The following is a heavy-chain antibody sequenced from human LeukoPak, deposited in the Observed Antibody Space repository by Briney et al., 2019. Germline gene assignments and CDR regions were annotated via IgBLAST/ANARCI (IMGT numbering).Heavy chain of an antibody. CDR2: INLNSGGT. Sequence: ASVKVSCKASGFTFSDYYIHWVRQAPGQGLDYMGHINLNSGGTFYVQKFQGRVTMTRDTSISTAYMDLSRLTSDDTAVYFCASDPSSSDNFFDFWGRGTLVTVSS. CDR3: ASDPSSSDNFFDF. J-gene: IGHJ4*02. D-gene: IGHD6-6*01. CDR1: GFTFSDYY. V-gene: IGHV1-2*06.